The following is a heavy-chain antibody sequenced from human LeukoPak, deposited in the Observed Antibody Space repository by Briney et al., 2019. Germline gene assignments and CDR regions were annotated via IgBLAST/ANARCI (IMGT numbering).Heavy chain of an antibody. J-gene: IGHJ4*02. CDR2: MKEDGSQI. D-gene: IGHD6-19*01. Sequence: GGSLRLSCAGTGFTFSNYWMNWVRQAPGKGLEWVANMKEDGSQIYYVDSVKGRFTISRDNAKNSVYLQMSSLRAEDTAVYYCAGSSGWLFDYWGQGTLVAVSS. V-gene: IGHV3-7*01. CDR3: AGSSGWLFDY. CDR1: GFTFSNYW.